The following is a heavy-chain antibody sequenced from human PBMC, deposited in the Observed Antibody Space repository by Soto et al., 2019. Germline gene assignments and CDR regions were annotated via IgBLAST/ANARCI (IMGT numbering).Heavy chain of an antibody. Sequence: QVQLVQSGAEVKKPGASVKVSCKASGYTFTSYYMHWVRQAPGQGLEWMGIINPSGGSTSYAQKFQGRVTMTRDTSTRTVYMELSSLRSEDTAVYYCARGGSSSYYYYGMDVWGQGTTVTVSS. CDR3: ARGGSSSYYYYGMDV. CDR2: INPSGGST. V-gene: IGHV1-46*01. J-gene: IGHJ6*02. CDR1: GYTFTSYY. D-gene: IGHD6-6*01.